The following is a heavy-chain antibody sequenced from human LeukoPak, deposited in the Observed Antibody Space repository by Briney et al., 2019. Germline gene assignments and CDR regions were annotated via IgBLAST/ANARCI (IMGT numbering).Heavy chain of an antibody. D-gene: IGHD4-17*01. V-gene: IGHV1-2*06. CDR1: GYTFTGYY. CDR2: INPNSGGT. J-gene: IGHJ3*02. CDR3: ARAGYGDYYAFDI. Sequence: GASVKVSCKASGYTFTGYYMHWVRQAPGQGLEWMGRINPNSGGTNYAQKFQGRVTMTRDTSISTAYMELGRLRSDDTAVYYCARAGYGDYYAFDIWGQGTMVTVSS.